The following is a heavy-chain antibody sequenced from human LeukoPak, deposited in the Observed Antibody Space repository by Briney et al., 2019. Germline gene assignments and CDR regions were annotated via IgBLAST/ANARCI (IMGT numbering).Heavy chain of an antibody. V-gene: IGHV3-21*01. D-gene: IGHD3-10*01. J-gene: IGHJ6*02. CDR2: ISSSSSYI. CDR3: ARDFNVLLWFGELRDYYYYGMDV. CDR1: GFTFSSYS. Sequence: KPGGSLRLSCAASGFTFSSYSMNWVRQAPGKGLEWVSSISSSSSYIYYADSVKGRFTIPRDNAKNSLYLQMNSLRAEDTAVYYCARDFNVLLWFGELRDYYYYGMDVWGQGTTVTVSS.